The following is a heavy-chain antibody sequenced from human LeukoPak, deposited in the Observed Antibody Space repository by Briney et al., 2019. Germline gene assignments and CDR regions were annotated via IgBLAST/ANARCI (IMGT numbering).Heavy chain of an antibody. CDR1: GHTFTGYY. CDR2: INPNSGGT. D-gene: IGHD4-17*01. V-gene: IGHV1-2*06. J-gene: IGHJ4*02. CDR3: AREGYDDYGDYYFDY. Sequence: ASVKVSCTASGHTFTGYYMPSAGHATGQGIEWMGRINPNSGGTNYAPKFQGRVTITRQTSITSAYMTLSRLGSDDTAVYYCAREGYDDYGDYYFDYWGQGTLVTVSS.